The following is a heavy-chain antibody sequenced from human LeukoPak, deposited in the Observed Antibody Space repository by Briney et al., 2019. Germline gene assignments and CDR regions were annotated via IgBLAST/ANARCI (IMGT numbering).Heavy chain of an antibody. D-gene: IGHD3-22*01. V-gene: IGHV3-74*01. J-gene: IGHJ4*02. CDR3: ARVMDDSSGYYY. Sequence: PGGSLRLSCAASGFTFSSYWMHWVRQAPGKGLVWVSRINSDGSSTSYADSMKGRFTISRDNAKNTLYLQMNSLRAEDTAVYYCARVMDDSSGYYYWGQGTLVTVSS. CDR2: INSDGSST. CDR1: GFTFSSYW.